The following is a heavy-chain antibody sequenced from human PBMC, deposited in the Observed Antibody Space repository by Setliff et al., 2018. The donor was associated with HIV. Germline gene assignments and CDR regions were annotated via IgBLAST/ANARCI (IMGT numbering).Heavy chain of an antibody. V-gene: IGHV1-18*01. CDR1: GYTFTSYG. J-gene: IGHJ4*02. CDR3: ARVGGPYYDLLTGYYGAVDY. Sequence: GASVKVSCKASGYTFTSYGISWVRQAPGQGLEWMGWISAYSGYTIYAQKLQGRVTMTTDTSTSTAYMELRSLRSDDTAVYYCARVGGPYYDLLTGYYGAVDYWGQGTLVTVSS. CDR2: ISAYSGYT. D-gene: IGHD3-9*01.